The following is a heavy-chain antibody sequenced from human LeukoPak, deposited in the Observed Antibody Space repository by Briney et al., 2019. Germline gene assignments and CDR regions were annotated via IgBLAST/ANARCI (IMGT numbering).Heavy chain of an antibody. CDR2: ISYDGSNK. J-gene: IGHJ6*02. Sequence: GGSLRLSCAASGFTFSSYAMHWVRQAPGKGLEWVAVISYDGSNKYYADSVKGRFTISRDNSKNTLYLQMSSLRAEDTAVYYCARDTNWNQPLNYYYYGMDVWGQGTTVTVSS. D-gene: IGHD1-1*01. V-gene: IGHV3-30-3*01. CDR1: GFTFSSYA. CDR3: ARDTNWNQPLNYYYYGMDV.